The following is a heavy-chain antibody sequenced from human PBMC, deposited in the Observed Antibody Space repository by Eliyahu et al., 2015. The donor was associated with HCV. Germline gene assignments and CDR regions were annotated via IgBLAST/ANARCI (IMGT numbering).Heavy chain of an antibody. CDR1: GFTFSTYS. Sequence: EVQLVESGGGLVKPGGSLRLXXXASGFTFSTYSMNWVRQAPGKGLGWVSSISSSSSYIYYADSVKGRFTISRDNAKNSLYLQMNSLRAEDTAVYYCAREYSTSSFNWFDPWGQGTLVTVSS. CDR3: AREYSTSSFNWFDP. D-gene: IGHD6-6*01. J-gene: IGHJ5*02. CDR2: ISSSSSYI. V-gene: IGHV3-21*01.